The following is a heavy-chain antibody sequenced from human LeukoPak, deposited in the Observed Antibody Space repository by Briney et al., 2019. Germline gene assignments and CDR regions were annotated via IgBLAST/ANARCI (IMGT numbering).Heavy chain of an antibody. CDR3: ASRYCSGGSCYRAEYFQH. J-gene: IGHJ1*01. V-gene: IGHV3-66*01. CDR1: GFTVSSNY. CDR2: IYSGGST. D-gene: IGHD2-15*01. Sequence: GGSLRLSCAASGFTVSSNYMSWVRQAPGKGLEWVSVIYSGGSTYYADSVKGRFTISRDNSKNTLYPQMNSLRAEDTAVYYCASRYCSGGSCYRAEYFQHWGQGTLVTVSS.